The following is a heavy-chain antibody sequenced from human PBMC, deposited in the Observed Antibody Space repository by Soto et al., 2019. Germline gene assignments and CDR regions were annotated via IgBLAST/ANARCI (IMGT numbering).Heavy chain of an antibody. CDR2: ISSSSTYI. J-gene: IGHJ5*02. Sequence: EVQLVESGGGLVKPGGSLRLSCAASGFTFSSYSMNWVRQAPGKGLEWVSSISSSSTYIYYADSVKGRFTISRDNAKNSLYLQMNSRRAEETALYYCAVIGVVAATHWFDPWGQGTLVTVSS. CDR1: GFTFSSYS. V-gene: IGHV3-21*01. CDR3: AVIGVVAATHWFDP. D-gene: IGHD2-15*01.